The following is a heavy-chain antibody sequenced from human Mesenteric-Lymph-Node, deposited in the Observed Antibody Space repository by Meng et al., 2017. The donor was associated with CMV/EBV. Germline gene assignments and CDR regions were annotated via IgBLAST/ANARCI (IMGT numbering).Heavy chain of an antibody. D-gene: IGHD3-10*01. Sequence: GESLKISCAASGFTFSSYAMNWVRQAPGRGLEWVASISGSGSFMFYADSVKGRFNISRDNAKNSLYLQMNSLRAEDTAVYYCARDGGSGSYGDYYYGLDVWGQGTTVTVSS. J-gene: IGHJ6*02. CDR2: ISGSGSFM. V-gene: IGHV3-21*06. CDR3: ARDGGSGSYGDYYYGLDV. CDR1: GFTFSSYA.